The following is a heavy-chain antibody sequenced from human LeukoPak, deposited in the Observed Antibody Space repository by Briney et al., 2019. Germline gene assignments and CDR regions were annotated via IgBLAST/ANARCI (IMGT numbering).Heavy chain of an antibody. CDR1: GGSFSGYY. CDR3: ARGVAAAVLVS. V-gene: IGHV4-34*01. J-gene: IGHJ4*02. Sequence: SETLSLTCAVYGGSFSGYYWSWIRQPPGKGLEWIGEINHSGSTNYNPSLKSRVTISVDTSKNQFSLKLSSVTAADTAVYYCARGVAAAVLVSWGQGTLVTVSS. D-gene: IGHD6-13*01. CDR2: INHSGST.